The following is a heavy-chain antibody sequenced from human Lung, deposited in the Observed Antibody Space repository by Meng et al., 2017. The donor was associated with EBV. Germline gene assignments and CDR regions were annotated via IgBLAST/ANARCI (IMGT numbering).Heavy chain of an antibody. CDR2: INTNTGKP. CDR3: ARDSEAADY. CDR1: GYPFTTYG. J-gene: IGHJ4*02. D-gene: IGHD6-25*01. V-gene: IGHV7-4-1*02. Sequence: VWLVHTGSELKKPGASVRISCKAYGYPFTTYGMNWVRQASGQGLEWMGWINTNTGKPTYAQGLTGRFVFSLDTSVSTAYLQISSLKAEDTAVYYCARDSEAADYWGQGTLVTVSS.